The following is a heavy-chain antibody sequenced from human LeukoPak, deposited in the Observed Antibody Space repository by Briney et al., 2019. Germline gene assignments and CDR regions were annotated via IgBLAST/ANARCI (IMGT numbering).Heavy chain of an antibody. CDR1: GGSITGGYY. D-gene: IGHD2-2*01. CDR2: IYYTRVI. CDR3: ARLTRLAPVGTSYYHSLYV. V-gene: IGHV4-59*08. Sequence: SETLSLTCTVSGGSITGGYYWCWIRPPPGKGLEWIGHIYYTRVINYDPSFKSRVTMLVDTSKNQFSLKVTSVTAADTAVYYCARLTRLAPVGTSYYHSLYVWGQGSTVTVSS. J-gene: IGHJ6*02.